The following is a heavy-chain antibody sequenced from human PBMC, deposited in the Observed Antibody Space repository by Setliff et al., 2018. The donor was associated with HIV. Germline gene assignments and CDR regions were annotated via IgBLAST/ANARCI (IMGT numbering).Heavy chain of an antibody. J-gene: IGHJ6*03. V-gene: IGHV4-61*01. CDR1: GDSVSSASYY. CDR2: IYYSGTT. Sequence: PSETLSLTCTVSGDSVSSASYYWSWIRQPPGKGLERIGYIYYSGTTKYNPSLKSRVTISVDTSKNQFSLKLSSVTAADTAVYYCASEAWTSYRSSSGYYYYYMDVW. CDR3: ASEAWTSYRSSSGYYYYYMDV. D-gene: IGHD6-6*01.